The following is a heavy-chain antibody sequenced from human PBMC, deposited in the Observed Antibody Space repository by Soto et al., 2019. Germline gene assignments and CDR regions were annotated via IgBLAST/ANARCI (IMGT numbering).Heavy chain of an antibody. CDR1: GFTFSNAW. D-gene: IGHD1-26*01. V-gene: IGHV3-15*01. CDR3: TTDPDTTTAYYYYGMDV. CDR2: NKSKTDGGTT. J-gene: IGHJ6*02. Sequence: EVQLVESGGGLVKPGGSLRLSCAGSGFTFSNAWLSWVRQAPGKGLVWDGRNKSKTDGGTTDYAAHVKSRFTISRDDSKNTLYLQMNSLKTEDTAVYYGTTDPDTTTAYYYYGMDVWGQGTTVIVSS.